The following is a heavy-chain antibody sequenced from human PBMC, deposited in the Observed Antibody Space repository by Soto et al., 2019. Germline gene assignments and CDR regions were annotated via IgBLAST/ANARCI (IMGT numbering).Heavy chain of an antibody. D-gene: IGHD6-13*01. V-gene: IGHV1-69*02. CDR1: GGTFNVYT. J-gene: IGHJ3*01. Sequence: QVQLVQSGAEVKKPGSSVKVSCKASGGTFNVYTIIWVRQAPGQGLEWMGRIIPMLAITNYAQRFQGRVTITADTSTTTAYMGLSSLTPEDTAVYYCALGSWSGETVDVWGQGTLVTVSS. CDR3: ALGSWSGETVDV. CDR2: IIPMLAIT.